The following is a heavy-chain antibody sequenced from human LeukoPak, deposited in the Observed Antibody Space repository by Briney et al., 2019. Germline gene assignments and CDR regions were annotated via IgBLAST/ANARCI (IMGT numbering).Heavy chain of an antibody. J-gene: IGHJ4*02. Sequence: PSETLSLTCAVSGGYISSFYWWSWVRQPPGKGLEWIGEIYHSGTTNSNPSLKSRVAISVDKSNNQFSLRLSSVTAADTAVYYCARMVYDTSGYYPSFDYWGQGTLVTVSS. V-gene: IGHV4-4*02. CDR1: GGYISSFYW. CDR2: IYHSGTT. D-gene: IGHD3-22*01. CDR3: ARMVYDTSGYYPSFDY.